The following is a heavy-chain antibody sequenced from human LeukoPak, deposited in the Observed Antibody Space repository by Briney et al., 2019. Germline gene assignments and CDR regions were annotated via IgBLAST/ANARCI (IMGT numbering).Heavy chain of an antibody. J-gene: IGHJ4*02. Sequence: GGSLRLSCAASRFSVSDAYMSWVRQTPGKRLEWIGRIISKSDGGTTDYAAPVKDRFIISRDDSKGTLYLQLNSLRTDDTAVYYCLAQYYFDYWGRGTLVTVSS. CDR2: IISKSDGGTT. V-gene: IGHV3-15*01. CDR1: RFSVSDAY. CDR3: LAQYYFDY. D-gene: IGHD5-24*01.